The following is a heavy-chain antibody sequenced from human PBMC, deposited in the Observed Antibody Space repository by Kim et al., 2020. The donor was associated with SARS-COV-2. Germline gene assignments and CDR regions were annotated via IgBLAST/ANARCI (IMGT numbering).Heavy chain of an antibody. CDR2: ISHSGSI. CDR3: ARGRAGVVPSPILGIGPHYDYFIMHV. D-gene: IGHD2-2*02. Sequence: SETLSLTCAVYGGSFSGYYWSWIRQPPGKGLEWIGEISHSGSINYNPSLKSRVTISIDTSKNQFSLKLISVTAADTSFYFCARGRAGVVPSPILGIGPHYDYFIMHVWGHGTTVTAAS. V-gene: IGHV4-34*01. J-gene: IGHJ6*02. CDR1: GGSFSGYY.